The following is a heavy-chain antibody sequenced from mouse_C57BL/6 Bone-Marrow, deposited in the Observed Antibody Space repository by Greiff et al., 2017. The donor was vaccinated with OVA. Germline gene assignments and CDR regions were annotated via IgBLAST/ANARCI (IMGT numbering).Heavy chain of an antibody. CDR2: IYPRSGNT. J-gene: IGHJ2*01. CDR3: ARYGPYYFDY. Sequence: VKLVESGAELARPGASVKLSCKASGYTFTSYGISWVKQRTGQGLEWIGEIYPRSGNTYYNEKFKGKATLTADKSYSTAYKKLRSQTSEDSAVYFCARYGPYYFDYWGQGTTLTVSS. CDR1: GYTFTSYG. V-gene: IGHV1-81*01. D-gene: IGHD1-1*02.